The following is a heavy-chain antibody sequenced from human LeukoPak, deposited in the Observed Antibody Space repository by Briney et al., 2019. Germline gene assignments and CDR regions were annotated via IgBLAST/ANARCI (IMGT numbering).Heavy chain of an antibody. CDR3: ARHTHDSSGYNWFDP. CDR2: IYYTGST. J-gene: IGHJ5*02. Sequence: SETLSLTCTVSGGFISSSSHYWGWIRLPPGKGLEWIGSIYYTGSTYYNPSLKSRVTISVDTSENQFSLNVSSVTAADTAVYYCARHTHDSSGYNWFDPWGQGTLVTVSS. V-gene: IGHV4-39*01. CDR1: GGFISSSSHY. D-gene: IGHD3-22*01.